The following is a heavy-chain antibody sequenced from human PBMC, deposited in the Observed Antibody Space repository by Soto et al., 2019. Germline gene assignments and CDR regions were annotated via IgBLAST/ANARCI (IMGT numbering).Heavy chain of an antibody. V-gene: IGHV3-23*01. CDR3: AKDAESDYGDYVFFWYFDL. Sequence: EVQLLESGGGLVQPGGSLRLSCAASGFTFSSYAMSWVRQAPGKGLEWVSAISGSGGSTYYADSVKGRFTISRDNSKNTLYLQMNSLRAEDTAVYHCAKDAESDYGDYVFFWYFDLWGRGTLVTVSS. J-gene: IGHJ2*01. CDR2: ISGSGGST. D-gene: IGHD4-17*01. CDR1: GFTFSSYA.